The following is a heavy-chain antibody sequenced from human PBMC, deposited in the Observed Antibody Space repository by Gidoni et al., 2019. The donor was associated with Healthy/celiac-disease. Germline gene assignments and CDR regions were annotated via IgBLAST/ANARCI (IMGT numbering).Heavy chain of an antibody. D-gene: IGHD3-3*01. CDR1: GFPFSSYG. V-gene: IGHV3-33*01. Sequence: QVQLVESGGGVVQPGRSLRLSCAASGFPFSSYGIHWVRQAPGKGLEWVAVIWYDGSNKYYADSVKGRFTISRDNSKNTLYLQRNSLRAEDTAVYYCARDDTIFGVVSGMDVWGQGTTVTVSS. CDR3: ARDDTIFGVVSGMDV. J-gene: IGHJ6*02. CDR2: IWYDGSNK.